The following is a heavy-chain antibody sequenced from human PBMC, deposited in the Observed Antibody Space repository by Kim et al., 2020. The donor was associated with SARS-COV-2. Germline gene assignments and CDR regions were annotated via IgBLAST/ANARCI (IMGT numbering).Heavy chain of an antibody. V-gene: IGHV3-48*03. CDR2: ISSSGSTI. J-gene: IGHJ4*02. CDR1: GFTFSSYE. CDR3: ARGYCSGGSCYRFDY. Sequence: GGSLRLSCAASGFTFSSYEMNWVRQAPGKGLEWVSYISSSGSTIYYADSVKGRFTISRDNAKNSLYLQMNSLRAEDTAVYYCARGYCSGGSCYRFDYWGQGTLVTVSS. D-gene: IGHD2-15*01.